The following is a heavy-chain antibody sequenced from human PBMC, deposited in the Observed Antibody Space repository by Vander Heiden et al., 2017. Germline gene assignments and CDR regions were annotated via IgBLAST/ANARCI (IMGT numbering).Heavy chain of an antibody. D-gene: IGHD1-26*01. CDR1: GFTFSNSA. CDR2: IGGGGAST. Sequence: EVQLLESGGGLVQPGGSLRISCAPSGFTFSNSARNWVRRAPGKGLEWVSTIGGGGASTYYADSVKGRFTISRDNSKNTLSLQMNSLRAEDTAVYYCAKGEFVGAASGMDVWGQGTTVTVSS. CDR3: AKGEFVGAASGMDV. V-gene: IGHV3-23*01. J-gene: IGHJ6*02.